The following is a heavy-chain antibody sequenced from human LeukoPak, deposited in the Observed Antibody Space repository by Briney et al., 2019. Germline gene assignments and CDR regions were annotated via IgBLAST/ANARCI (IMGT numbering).Heavy chain of an antibody. CDR1: GFTFSSYA. D-gene: IGHD2-2*02. J-gene: IGHJ5*02. CDR3: ARTYCSSTSCYKSDFRDWFDP. CDR2: ISYDGSNK. Sequence: GGSLRLSCAASGFTFSSYAMHWVRQAPGKGLEWVAVISYDGSNKYYADSVKGRFTISRDNSKNTLYLQMNSLRAEDTAVYYCARTYCSSTSCYKSDFRDWFDPWGQGTLVTVSS. V-gene: IGHV3-30-3*01.